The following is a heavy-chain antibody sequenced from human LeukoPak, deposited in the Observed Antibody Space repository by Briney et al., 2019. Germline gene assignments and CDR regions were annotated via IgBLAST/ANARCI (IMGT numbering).Heavy chain of an antibody. CDR3: ARVASSREVDAFDI. J-gene: IGHJ3*02. CDR2: ISHSGST. D-gene: IGHD6-6*01. CDR1: GGSFSGYY. V-gene: IGHV4-34*01. Sequence: SETLSLTCAVYGGSFSGYYWSWIRQPPGKGLEWIGEISHSGSTNYNPSLKSRVTISVDTSKNQFSLKLSSVTAADTAVYYCARVASSREVDAFDIWGQGTMVTVSS.